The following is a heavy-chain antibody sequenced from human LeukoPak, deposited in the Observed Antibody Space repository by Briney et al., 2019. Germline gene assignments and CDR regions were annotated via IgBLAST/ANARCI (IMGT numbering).Heavy chain of an antibody. D-gene: IGHD3-16*01. CDR3: ARAYAGGIFDS. J-gene: IGHJ4*02. CDR1: GFTFSDYW. Sequence: GGSLRLSCVASGFTFSDYWMSWVRQAPGKGLEWMANIKEDGSENYYVDSVRGRFTISRDNAKNSLYLQMNSLRAEDTAMYYCARAYAGGIFDSWGQGTLVPVSS. V-gene: IGHV3-7*04. CDR2: IKEDGSEN.